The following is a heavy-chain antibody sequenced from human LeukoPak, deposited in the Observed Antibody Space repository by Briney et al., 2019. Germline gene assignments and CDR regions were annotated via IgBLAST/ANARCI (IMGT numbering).Heavy chain of an antibody. V-gene: IGHV3-30*04. Sequence: AGGSLRLSCAASGFTFSSYVMNWVRQAPGKGLEWVAIISYDGSNEYYADSVKGRFTISRDNSKNTLYLQMNSLRAEDTAVYYCAKYYYDSSGYYITPPARAPDYWGQGTLVTVSS. CDR3: AKYYYDSSGYYITPPARAPDY. CDR2: ISYDGSNE. D-gene: IGHD3-22*01. J-gene: IGHJ4*02. CDR1: GFTFSSYV.